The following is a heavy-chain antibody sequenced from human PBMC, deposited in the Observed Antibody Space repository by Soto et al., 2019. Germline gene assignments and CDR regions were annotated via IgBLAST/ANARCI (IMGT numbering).Heavy chain of an antibody. CDR1: GYTFTSFG. CDR2: INAGNGNT. J-gene: IGHJ4*02. CDR3: ARIIYSGYDLAIDY. Sequence: GAPVEVSCKAFGYTFTSFGMDWVGPAPGQRLEWMGWINAGNGNTKYSQKFQGRVTITRDTSASTAYMELSSLRSEDTAVYYCARIIYSGYDLAIDYWGQGTLVTVSS. D-gene: IGHD5-12*01. V-gene: IGHV1-3*01.